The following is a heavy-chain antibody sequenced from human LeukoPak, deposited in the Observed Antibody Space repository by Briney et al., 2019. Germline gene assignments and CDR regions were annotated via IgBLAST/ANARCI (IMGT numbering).Heavy chain of an antibody. CDR1: GFTFSSYS. CDR3: ARASTSFLAYWYFDL. Sequence: XXSLXLSCAASGFTFSSYSMNWVRQAPGKGLEWVSXFSSSSSYIYYADSVKGRFTISRDNAKNSLYLQMNSLRAEDTAVYYCARASTSFLAYWYFDLWGRGTLVTVSS. V-gene: IGHV3-21*01. J-gene: IGHJ2*01. CDR2: FSSSSSYI. D-gene: IGHD4-11*01.